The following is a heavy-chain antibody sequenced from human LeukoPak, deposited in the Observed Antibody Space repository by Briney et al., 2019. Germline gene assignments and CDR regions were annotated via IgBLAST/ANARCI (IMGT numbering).Heavy chain of an antibody. CDR3: ARTTGSGKGFLQSRNSPIDY. CDR2: IYHSGST. V-gene: IGHV4-4*02. Sequence: SGTLSLTCAVSGGSISSSNWWSWVRQPPGKGLEWIGEIYHSGSTNYNPSLKSRVTISVDKSKNQFSLKLSSVTAADTAVYYCARTTGSGKGFLQSRNSPIDYWGQGTLVTVSS. J-gene: IGHJ4*02. D-gene: IGHD3-9*01. CDR1: GGSISSSNW.